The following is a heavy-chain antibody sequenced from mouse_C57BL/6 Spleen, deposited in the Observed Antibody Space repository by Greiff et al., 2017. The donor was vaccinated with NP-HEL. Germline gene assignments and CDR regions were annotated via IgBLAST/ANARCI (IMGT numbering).Heavy chain of an antibody. CDR1: GFSFNTYA. J-gene: IGHJ4*01. Sequence: EVKLVESGGGLVQPKGSLKLSCAASGFSFNTYAMNWVRQAPGKGLEWVARIRSKSNNYATYYADSVKDRFTISRDDSESMLYLQMNNLKTEDTAMYYCVRHYDYDAMDYWGQGTSVTVSS. CDR2: IRSKSNNYAT. CDR3: VRHYDYDAMDY. V-gene: IGHV10-1*01.